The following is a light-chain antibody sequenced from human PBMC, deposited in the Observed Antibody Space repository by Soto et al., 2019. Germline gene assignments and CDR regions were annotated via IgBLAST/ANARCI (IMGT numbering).Light chain of an antibody. CDR3: QQYDTSPNT. CDR2: GVS. V-gene: IGKV3-20*01. CDR1: QSVSSSN. J-gene: IGKJ2*01. Sequence: EIVLTQFPGTLSLSPGERATLSCRASQSVSSSNLAWYQQRPGQAPRVLIYGVSNRATGIPDRFSGSGSGTDFTLTISRLEPEEFAVYYRQQYDTSPNTFGQGTKLEIK.